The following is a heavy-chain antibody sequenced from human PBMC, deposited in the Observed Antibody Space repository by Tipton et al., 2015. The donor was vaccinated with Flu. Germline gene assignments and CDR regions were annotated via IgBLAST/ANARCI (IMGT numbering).Heavy chain of an antibody. CDR2: IWYDGSNK. Sequence: SLRLSCAASGFTFSSYGMHWVRQAPGKGLEWVAVIWYDGSNKYYADSVKGRFTISRDNSKNTLYLQMNSLRAEDTAVYYCARDFMGSGIQIGSGDYWGQGTLVTVSS. J-gene: IGHJ4*02. D-gene: IGHD1-26*01. CDR1: GFTFSSYG. V-gene: IGHV3-33*01. CDR3: ARDFMGSGIQIGSGDY.